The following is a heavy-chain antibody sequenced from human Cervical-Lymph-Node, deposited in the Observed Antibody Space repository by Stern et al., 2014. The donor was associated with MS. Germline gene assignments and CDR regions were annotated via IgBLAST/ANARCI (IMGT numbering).Heavy chain of an antibody. CDR1: GFKFDAFA. CDR3: AKADDYAAGIDA. V-gene: IGHV3-9*01. J-gene: IGHJ5*02. Sequence: LVESGGGMVQPGRSLRLSCEASGFKFDAFAMHWVRQAPGKGLEWVSGLGWNSEGRGYADSVQGRFTISRDNAKSSLYLQMNSLTAEDTALYYCAKADDYAAGIDAWGQGTLVVVSS. D-gene: IGHD3-16*01. CDR2: LGWNSEGR.